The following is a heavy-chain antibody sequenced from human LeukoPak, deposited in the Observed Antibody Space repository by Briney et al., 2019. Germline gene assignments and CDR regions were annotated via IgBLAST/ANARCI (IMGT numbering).Heavy chain of an antibody. J-gene: IGHJ5*02. CDR1: GGSFSGYY. Sequence: SETLSLTCAVYGGSFSGYYWSWIRQPPGKGLEWIGEINHSGSTNYNPSLKSRVTISVDTSKNQFSLKPSSVTAADTAVYYCARRRIQLWLKVWFDPWGQGTLVTVSS. V-gene: IGHV4-34*01. CDR3: ARRRIQLWLKVWFDP. D-gene: IGHD5-18*01. CDR2: INHSGST.